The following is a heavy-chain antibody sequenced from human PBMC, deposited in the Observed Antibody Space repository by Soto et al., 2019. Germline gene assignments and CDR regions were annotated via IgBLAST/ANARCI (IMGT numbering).Heavy chain of an antibody. V-gene: IGHV3-23*01. Sequence: VQLLESGGGVVQPGGSLRLSCAASGFTFSAYAMSWVRQAPGKGLQWVSGVGGSDTDKHYADSVRGRFTVSRDNSKSTLYLQMNSLRVDDTAVYYCAKDATAVNGVWDPFDMWGQGTEVTVSS. CDR3: AKDATAVNGVWDPFDM. CDR2: VGGSDTDK. CDR1: GFTFSAYA. J-gene: IGHJ3*02. D-gene: IGHD2-8*01.